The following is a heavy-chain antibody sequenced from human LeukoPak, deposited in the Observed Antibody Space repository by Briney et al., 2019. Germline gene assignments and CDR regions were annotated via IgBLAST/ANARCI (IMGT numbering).Heavy chain of an antibody. D-gene: IGHD3-16*01. CDR3: AKGYYDYVWGSYYFDY. J-gene: IGHJ4*02. CDR1: GFTFSSYA. Sequence: QPGGSLRLSCAASGFTFSSYAMSWVRQAPGKGLEWVSAISGNGGSTYYADSVKGRFTISRDNSRDTLYLQMNSLRAEDTAVYYCAKGYYDYVWGSYYFDYWGQGTLVTVSS. CDR2: ISGNGGST. V-gene: IGHV3-23*01.